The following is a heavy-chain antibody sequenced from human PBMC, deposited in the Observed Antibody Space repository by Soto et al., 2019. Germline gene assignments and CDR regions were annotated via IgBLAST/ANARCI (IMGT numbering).Heavy chain of an antibody. CDR1: GYTFTSYG. CDR2: ISVYNGNT. CDR3: ARDVGDYYDSSGHGAFDI. J-gene: IGHJ3*02. Sequence: QVQLVQSGAEVKKPGASVKVSCKASGYTFTSYGISWVRQAPGQGLEWMGWISVYNGNTNYAQKLQGRVTMTTDTPTSTAYMELRSLRSDDTAVYYCARDVGDYYDSSGHGAFDIWGQGTMVTVSS. D-gene: IGHD3-22*01. V-gene: IGHV1-18*04.